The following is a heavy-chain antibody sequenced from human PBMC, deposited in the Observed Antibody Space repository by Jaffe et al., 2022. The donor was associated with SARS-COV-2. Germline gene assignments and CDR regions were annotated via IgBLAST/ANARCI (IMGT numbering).Heavy chain of an antibody. V-gene: IGHV3-49*03. CDR3: SRGVGGYYNWFDP. J-gene: IGHJ5*02. Sequence: EVQVVESGGGFTEPGRSLRLSCTTSGFNFGDYAVSWFRQAPGKGLEWIGFIKSKPYGETTEYAPSVKGRFSISRDDSKGIAYLQMNSLKAEDTAVYYCSRGVGGYYNWFDPWGQGTLVTVSS. D-gene: IGHD5-12*01. CDR2: IKSKPYGETT. CDR1: GFNFGDYA.